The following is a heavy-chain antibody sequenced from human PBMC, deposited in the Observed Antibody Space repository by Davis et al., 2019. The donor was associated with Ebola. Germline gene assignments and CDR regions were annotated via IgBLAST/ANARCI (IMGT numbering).Heavy chain of an antibody. J-gene: IGHJ4*02. CDR3: VRTTYGAPEY. CDR1: GFTFNKYW. D-gene: IGHD4-17*01. CDR2: ISSDGGIT. Sequence: GESLKISCAASGFTFNKYWMHWVRQAPGKGLVYVSRISSDGGITSYADSVKGRFTISRDKAKSTLYLQMNSLTAEDTAVYYCVRTTYGAPEYWGQGTLVTVSS. V-gene: IGHV3-74*01.